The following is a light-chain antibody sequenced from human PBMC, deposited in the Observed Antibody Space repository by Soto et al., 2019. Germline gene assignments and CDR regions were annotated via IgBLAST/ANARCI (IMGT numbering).Light chain of an antibody. CDR3: QQYNNWPLT. CDR1: QSVSSN. CDR2: GAS. J-gene: IGKJ5*01. V-gene: IGKV3-15*01. Sequence: EVVMTQSPATLSVSPGDRATLSCRASQSVSSNLAWYQQKPGQAPRLLIYGASTRATGIPDRFSGSGSGTEFTLTISSLQSEDFAVYYCQQYNNWPLTFGQGTRLEIK.